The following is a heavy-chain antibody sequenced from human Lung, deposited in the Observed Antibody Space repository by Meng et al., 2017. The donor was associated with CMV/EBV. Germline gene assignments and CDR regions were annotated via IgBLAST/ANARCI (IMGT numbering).Heavy chain of an antibody. Sequence: SXXVSXKASGDTFNKYVTSWVRQAPGQGLEWMGGIIPMRSVTNYAQKFQGRVTILADTSTATVYMELSSLRSEDTAMYFCVASEEFYHFRSGWEWYYHYGKDVXGPGXTVTVSS. D-gene: IGHD3-3*02. V-gene: IGHV1-69*10. J-gene: IGHJ6*02. CDR1: GDTFNKYV. CDR2: IIPMRSVT. CDR3: VASEEFYHFRSGWEWYYHYGKDV.